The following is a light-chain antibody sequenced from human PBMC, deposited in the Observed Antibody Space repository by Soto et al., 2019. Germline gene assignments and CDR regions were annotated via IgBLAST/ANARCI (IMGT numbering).Light chain of an antibody. CDR3: LLSYKGGRGV. J-gene: IGLJ1*01. Sequence: QAVVTQEPSLTVSPGGTVTLTCGSSTGAVTSGHYPYWFQQKPGQAPRTLIYDTDNKHSWTPARFSGFLLGGKAALTLSGAQPEDEAEYYCLLSYKGGRGVFGPGTKLTVL. CDR2: DTD. V-gene: IGLV7-46*01. CDR1: TGAVTSGHY.